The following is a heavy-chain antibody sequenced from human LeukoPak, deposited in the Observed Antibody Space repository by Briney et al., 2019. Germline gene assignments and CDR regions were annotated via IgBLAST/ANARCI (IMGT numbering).Heavy chain of an antibody. CDR1: GYSSTTYW. D-gene: IGHD2-2*01. V-gene: IGHV5-51*01. Sequence: GESPKISCKGSGYSSTTYWDGWVRQMPGKGLVWMGVIYPGDSNTRYRPSFQGQVTISADKSISTAYLQCSRLKASDTAMYYCARGCSSTTCYHNFDYWGQGTLVTVSS. CDR3: ARGCSSTTCYHNFDY. CDR2: IYPGDSNT. J-gene: IGHJ4*02.